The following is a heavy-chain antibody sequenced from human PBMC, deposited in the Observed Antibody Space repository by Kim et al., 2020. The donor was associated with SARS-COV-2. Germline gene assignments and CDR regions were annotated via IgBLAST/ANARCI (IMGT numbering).Heavy chain of an antibody. D-gene: IGHD4-17*01. J-gene: IGHJ2*01. CDR3: AKDREDYTVTATPVSTWYFDL. Sequence: GGSLRLSCAAYGFTFSDYYMSWIRQAPGKGLEWVSYISSSGSTIYYADSVKGRFTISRDNSKRTLYVQMNSLRVEDTAVYYCAKDREDYTVTATPVSTWYFDLWGRGTLVTVSS. CDR2: ISSSGSTI. CDR1: GFTFSDYY. V-gene: IGHV3-11*01.